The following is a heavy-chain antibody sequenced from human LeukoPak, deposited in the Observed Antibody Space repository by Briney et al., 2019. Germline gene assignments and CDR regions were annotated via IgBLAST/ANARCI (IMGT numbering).Heavy chain of an antibody. J-gene: IGHJ5*02. CDR1: GYTFTGYY. V-gene: IGHV1-18*04. D-gene: IGHD3-9*01. CDR2: ISAYNGNT. Sequence: ASVEVSCKASGYTFTGYYMHWVRQAPGQGLEWMGWISAYNGNTNYAQKLQGRVTMTTDTSTSTAYMELRSLRSDDTAVYYCARTPVTYYDIQRSWFDPWGQGTLVTVSS. CDR3: ARTPVTYYDIQRSWFDP.